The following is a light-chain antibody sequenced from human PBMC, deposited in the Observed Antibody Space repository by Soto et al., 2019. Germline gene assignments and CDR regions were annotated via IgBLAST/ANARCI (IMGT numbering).Light chain of an antibody. J-gene: IGKJ1*01. V-gene: IGKV1-39*01. CDR2: AAS. Sequence: IQMTQSPSSLSASVGDRVTITCRASQSISTYLNWYQQKPGKAPKLLIYAASSLQSGVPSRFSGSGSGTDFTLTISSLQPEDFAPYYCQQSDSTPWTFGQGTMV. CDR3: QQSDSTPWT. CDR1: QSISTY.